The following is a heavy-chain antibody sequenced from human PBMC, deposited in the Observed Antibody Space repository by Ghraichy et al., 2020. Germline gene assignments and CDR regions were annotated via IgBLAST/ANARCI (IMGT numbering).Heavy chain of an antibody. CDR3: ARGGLDENIVVVLWFWDY. CDR1: GYTFTSYY. CDR2: INPSGGST. D-gene: IGHD3-22*01. J-gene: IGHJ4*02. Sequence: ASVKVSCKASGYTFTSYYMHWVRQAPGQGLEWMGIINPSGGSTGYAQKFQGRVTMTRDTSTSTVYMELSSLRSEDTAVYYCARGGLDENIVVVLWFWDYWGQGTLVTVSS. V-gene: IGHV1-46*01.